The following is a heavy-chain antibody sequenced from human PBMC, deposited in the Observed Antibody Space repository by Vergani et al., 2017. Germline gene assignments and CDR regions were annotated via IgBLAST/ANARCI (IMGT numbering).Heavy chain of an antibody. CDR2: IFPGDSET. V-gene: IGHV5-51*01. CDR1: GYSFSNYW. CDR3: ARHLRGWEIHDAFAF. D-gene: IGHD1-26*01. Sequence: EVLLVQSGADVKKSGESLKISCKASGYSFSNYWIGWVRQMPGKGLEWIGIIFPGDSETKYNPSFQGQVIISADTSISTAYLQWSSLKASDTAIYYCARHLRGWEIHDAFAFWGQGTMVTVSS. J-gene: IGHJ3*01.